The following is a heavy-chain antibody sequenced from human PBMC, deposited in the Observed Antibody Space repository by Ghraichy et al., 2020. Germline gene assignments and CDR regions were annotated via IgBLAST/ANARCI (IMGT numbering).Heavy chain of an antibody. CDR2: ISGSGDRT. D-gene: IGHD2-15*01. Sequence: GGSLRLSCAASGFTFRRYAMTWVRQAPGKGLEWVSVISGSGDRTYYAASVKGRFTISRDNAKNTGYLQMNSLRVEDTAVYYCAGCARVTCYEPRDYWGQGILLTVSS. J-gene: IGHJ4*02. CDR1: GFTFRRYA. CDR3: AGCARVTCYEPRDY. V-gene: IGHV3-23*01.